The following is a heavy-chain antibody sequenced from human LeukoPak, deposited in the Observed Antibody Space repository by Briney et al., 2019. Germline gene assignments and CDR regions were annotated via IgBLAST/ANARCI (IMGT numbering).Heavy chain of an antibody. J-gene: IGHJ4*02. D-gene: IGHD4-23*01. Sequence: PSETLSLTCTISGGSISSISYYWGWIRQPPGKGLEWIGSIYYTGSTYYNPSLKSRVTVSVDTSKNQFSLKLSSVTAADTAVYYCARGAGGNSRLPLYWGQGTLVTVSS. CDR3: ARGAGGNSRLPLY. CDR1: GGSISSISYY. CDR2: IYYTGST. V-gene: IGHV4-39*01.